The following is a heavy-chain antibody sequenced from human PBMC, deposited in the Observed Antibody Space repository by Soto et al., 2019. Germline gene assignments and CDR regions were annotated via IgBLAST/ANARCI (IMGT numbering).Heavy chain of an antibody. Sequence: PGGSLRLSCAASGFSFSRYAMIWVRQAPGKGQEWVSGITGSGGTIEYAASVKGRFTISRDNAKNSLYLQMNSLRAEDTAVYYCAMAQITAQYYFDYWGQGTLVTVSS. J-gene: IGHJ4*02. D-gene: IGHD6-6*01. CDR3: AMAQITAQYYFDY. V-gene: IGHV3-23*01. CDR2: ITGSGGTI. CDR1: GFSFSRYA.